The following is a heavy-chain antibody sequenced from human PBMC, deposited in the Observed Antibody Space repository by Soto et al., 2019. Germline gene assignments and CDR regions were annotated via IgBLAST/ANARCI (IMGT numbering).Heavy chain of an antibody. CDR3: ARVDCGGDCYSLYYYGMDV. D-gene: IGHD2-21*02. J-gene: IGHJ6*02. V-gene: IGHV4-30-4*01. CDR1: GGSISSGDYY. Sequence: ASETLSLTCTVSGGSISSGDYYWSWVRQPPGKGLEWIGYIYYSGSTYYNPSLKSRVTISVDTSKNQFSLKLSSVTAADTAVYYCARVDCGGDCYSLYYYGMDVWGQGTTVTVSS. CDR2: IYYSGST.